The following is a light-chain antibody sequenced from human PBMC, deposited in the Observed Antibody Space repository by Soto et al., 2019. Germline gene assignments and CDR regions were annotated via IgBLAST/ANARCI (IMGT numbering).Light chain of an antibody. Sequence: DIVMTQSPLSLPVTPGEPASISCRSSQSLLHSNGYNYFDWYLQKPGQSPQLLIYLGFNRPSGVPDRFSGSGSGTDFTLKISRVEAEDVGVYYCMQYLQTPRTFGQGTKVEIK. CDR1: QSLLHSNGYNY. CDR3: MQYLQTPRT. J-gene: IGKJ1*01. V-gene: IGKV2-28*01. CDR2: LGF.